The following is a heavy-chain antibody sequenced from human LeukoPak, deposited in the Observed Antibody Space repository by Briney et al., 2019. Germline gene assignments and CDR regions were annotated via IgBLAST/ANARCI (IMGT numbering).Heavy chain of an antibody. V-gene: IGHV3-7*01. D-gene: IGHD3-10*02. CDR1: GFTFSSYA. CDR3: AELGITMIGGV. J-gene: IGHJ6*04. Sequence: PGGSLRLSCAASGFTFSSYAMSWVRQAPGKGLEWVANIKQDGNEKYYVDSVKGRFTISRDNAKNSLYLQMNSLRVEDTAVYYCAELGITMIGGVWGKGTTVTVSS. CDR2: IKQDGNEK.